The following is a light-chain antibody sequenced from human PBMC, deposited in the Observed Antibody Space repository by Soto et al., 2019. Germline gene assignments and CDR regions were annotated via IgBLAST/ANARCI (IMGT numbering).Light chain of an antibody. CDR3: SSYAGNDNLV. CDR1: SGDVGNYNF. J-gene: IGLJ2*01. V-gene: IGLV2-8*01. Sequence: QSALTQPPSASGSPGQSVTISCTGTSGDVGNYNFVSWYQHHPGKAPKLRIYEVTKRPSGVPDRFSGSKSGNTASLTVSGLQADDEADYYCSSYAGNDNLVFGGGTKLTVL. CDR2: EVT.